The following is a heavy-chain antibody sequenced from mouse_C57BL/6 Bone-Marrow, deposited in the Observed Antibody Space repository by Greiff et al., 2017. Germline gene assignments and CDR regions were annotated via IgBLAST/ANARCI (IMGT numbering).Heavy chain of an antibody. CDR3: ARCPCGGYYDY. CDR2: INPNYGTT. CDR1: GYSFTDYN. D-gene: IGHD2-3*01. Sequence: VQLKQSGPELVKPGASVKISCKASGYSFTDYNMNWVKQSNGKSLEWIGVINPNYGTTSYNQKFKGKATLTVDQSSSTAYMQLHSLTSDDSAVYCSARCPCGGYYDYWGQGTTLTVSS. J-gene: IGHJ2*01. V-gene: IGHV1-39*01.